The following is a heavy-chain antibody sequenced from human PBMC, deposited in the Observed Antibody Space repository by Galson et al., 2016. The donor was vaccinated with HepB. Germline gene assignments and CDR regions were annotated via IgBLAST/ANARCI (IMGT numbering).Heavy chain of an antibody. D-gene: IGHD4-17*01. Sequence: SLRLSCATSGFTFSSYWMPWVRQAPGKGLEWVANINQDGSEKYYVGSVEGRFTISRDNSKNTLYLQMNSLRAEDTAIYYCATGAATVTTRNHYYYGMDVWGQGTTVTVSS. V-gene: IGHV3-7*03. CDR3: ATGAATVTTRNHYYYGMDV. CDR1: GFTFSSYW. J-gene: IGHJ6*02. CDR2: INQDGSEK.